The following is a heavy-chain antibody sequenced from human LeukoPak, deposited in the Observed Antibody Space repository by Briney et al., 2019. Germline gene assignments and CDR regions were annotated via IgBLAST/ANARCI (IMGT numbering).Heavy chain of an antibody. J-gene: IGHJ4*02. Sequence: GGSLRLSCAVSGFAFGSEAMSWVRQPPARGLEWVASISPGGGTTYYADYVKGRFTISRDNSNNTLYVQMTSLRAEDTAVYYCAKVRSGSANWALRIFDNWGQGTLVTVSS. CDR2: ISPGGGTT. CDR3: AKVRSGSANWALRIFDN. CDR1: GFAFGSEA. D-gene: IGHD1-1*01. V-gene: IGHV3-23*01.